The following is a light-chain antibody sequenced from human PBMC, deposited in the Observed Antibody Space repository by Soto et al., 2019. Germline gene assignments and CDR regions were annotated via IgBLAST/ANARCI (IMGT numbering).Light chain of an antibody. CDR3: SSYTSSTHVV. Sequence: QSALTQPASVSGSPGQSITISCTGTSSDVGGYNYVSWYQQHPGKAPKLMIYEVTNRPSGVSNRFSGSKSGNTASLTISGLQAEDEADYYCSSYTSSTHVVFGGGPKVTVL. J-gene: IGLJ2*01. CDR2: EVT. V-gene: IGLV2-14*01. CDR1: SSDVGGYNY.